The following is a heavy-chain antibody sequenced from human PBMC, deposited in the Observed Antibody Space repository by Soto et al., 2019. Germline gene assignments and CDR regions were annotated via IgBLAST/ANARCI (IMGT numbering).Heavy chain of an antibody. Sequence: SETLSLTCTVSCGSISSSSYYWGWIRQPPGKGLEWIGSIYYSGSTYYNPSLKSRVTISVDTSKNQFSLKLSSVTAADTAVYYCARAQYYYGSGNKYYFDYWGQGTLVTVSS. CDR3: ARAQYYYGSGNKYYFDY. CDR1: CGSISSSSYY. J-gene: IGHJ4*02. CDR2: IYYSGST. V-gene: IGHV4-39*01. D-gene: IGHD3-10*01.